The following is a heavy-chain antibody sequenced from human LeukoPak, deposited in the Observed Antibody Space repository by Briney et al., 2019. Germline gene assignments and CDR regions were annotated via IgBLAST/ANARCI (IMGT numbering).Heavy chain of an antibody. Sequence: PGGSLRLSCAASGFTVNSNYMSWVRQAPGKGLEWVSVIYSGGSTYYADSVKGRFTISRDNSKNTLYLQMNSLRAEDTAVYCCAGDYTYYDFSFPYWGQGTLVTVSS. V-gene: IGHV3-66*02. CDR1: GFTVNSNY. J-gene: IGHJ4*02. CDR2: IYSGGST. CDR3: AGDYTYYDFSFPY. D-gene: IGHD3-3*01.